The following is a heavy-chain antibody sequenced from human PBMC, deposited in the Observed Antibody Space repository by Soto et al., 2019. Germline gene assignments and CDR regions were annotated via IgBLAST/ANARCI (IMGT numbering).Heavy chain of an antibody. V-gene: IGHV3-53*04. CDR1: FTASSNY. CDR3: AGDFWSGYYTGKDAFDI. Sequence: FTASSNYMSWVRKAPGTGLEWVSVIYSGGSTYYADSVKGRFTISRHNSKNTLYLQMNSLRAEDTAVYYCAGDFWSGYYTGKDAFDIWGQGTMVTVSS. D-gene: IGHD3-3*01. CDR2: IYSGGST. J-gene: IGHJ3*02.